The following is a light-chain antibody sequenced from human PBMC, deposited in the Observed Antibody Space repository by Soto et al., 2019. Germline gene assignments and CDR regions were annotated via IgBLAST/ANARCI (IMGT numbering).Light chain of an antibody. CDR1: SGSIASEH. J-gene: IGLJ2*01. CDR3: QSLDTSTVV. Sequence: NFMLTQSLSVSESPGKTVTISCTRSSGSIASEHVQWYQQRPGSAPTTVIYDNSQRPSGVPDRFSGSIDSSSNSASLTISGLKTEDEADYYCQSLDTSTVVFGGGTKLTGL. V-gene: IGLV6-57*04. CDR2: DNS.